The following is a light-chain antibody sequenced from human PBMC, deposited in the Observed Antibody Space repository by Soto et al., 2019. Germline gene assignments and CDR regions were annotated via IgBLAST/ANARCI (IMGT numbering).Light chain of an antibody. CDR3: QQYNNWPPNWT. CDR1: QSVSSN. Sequence: EIVMTQSPATLSVSPGERATLSCRASQSVSSNLAWYQQKPGQAPRRLIYGASTRATGIPARFSGSGSGTEFTLTISSLQSEDFAVYYCQQYNNWPPNWTFGQGTKVEIK. V-gene: IGKV3-15*01. J-gene: IGKJ1*01. CDR2: GAS.